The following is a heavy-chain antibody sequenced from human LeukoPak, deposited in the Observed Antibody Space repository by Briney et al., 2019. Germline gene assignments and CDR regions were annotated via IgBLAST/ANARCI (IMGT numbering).Heavy chain of an antibody. CDR3: ARELCSTTTCYFDY. CDR1: GGSISSYY. CDR2: IYYTGST. Sequence: SETLSLTCSVSGGSISSYYWSWIRQPPGKGLEWIWYIYYTGSTNYNPSLKSRVTISLDTSKNQFSLKLNSVTAADTAVYYCARELCSTTTCYFDYWGQGTLVTVSS. V-gene: IGHV4-59*01. J-gene: IGHJ4*02. D-gene: IGHD2-2*01.